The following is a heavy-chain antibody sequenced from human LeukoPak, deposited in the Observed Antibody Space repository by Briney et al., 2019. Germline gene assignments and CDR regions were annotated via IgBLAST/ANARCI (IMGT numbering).Heavy chain of an antibody. CDR1: GVSISSYY. V-gene: IGHV4-59*08. CDR2: MYYSGNT. D-gene: IGHD2-15*01. CDR3: ARHYCSGGSCYPHDAFDI. Sequence: SETLSLTCSVSGVSISSYYWSWIRQPPGKGLEWIGYMYYSGNTKYNPSLKGRFAISVDKSKNQFSLKLTSVTAAYTAVYYCARHYCSGGSCYPHDAFDIWGQGTMVTVSS. J-gene: IGHJ3*02.